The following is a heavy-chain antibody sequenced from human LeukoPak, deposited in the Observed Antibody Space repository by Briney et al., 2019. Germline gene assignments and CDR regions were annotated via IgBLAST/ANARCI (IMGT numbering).Heavy chain of an antibody. CDR1: GFTFSSYA. CDR2: ISGSGGST. D-gene: IGHD4-17*01. Sequence: PGGSLRLSCAASGFTFSSYAMSWVRQAPGKGLEWVSAISGSGGSTYYADSVKGRFTISRDNSKNTLYLQVNSLRAEDTVVYYCAKYTFGDPNPYWGQGTLVTVSS. J-gene: IGHJ4*02. CDR3: AKYTFGDPNPY. V-gene: IGHV3-23*01.